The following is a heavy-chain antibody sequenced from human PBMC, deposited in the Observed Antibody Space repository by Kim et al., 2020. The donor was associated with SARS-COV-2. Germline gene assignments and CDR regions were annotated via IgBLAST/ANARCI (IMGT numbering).Heavy chain of an antibody. CDR1: GFTFSSYG. J-gene: IGHJ4*02. Sequence: GGSLRLSCAASGFTFSSYGMHWVRQAPGKGLEWVAVISYDGSNKYYADSVKGRFTISRDNSKNTLYLQMNSLRAEDTAVYYCAKKSSSSSFGYFDYWGQGTLVTVSS. D-gene: IGHD6-6*01. V-gene: IGHV3-30*18. CDR2: ISYDGSNK. CDR3: AKKSSSSSFGYFDY.